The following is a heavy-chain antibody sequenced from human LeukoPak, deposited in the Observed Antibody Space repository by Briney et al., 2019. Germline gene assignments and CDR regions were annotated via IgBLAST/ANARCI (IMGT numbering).Heavy chain of an antibody. J-gene: IGHJ3*02. D-gene: IGHD3-22*01. CDR1: GYSISSSNW. V-gene: IGHV4-4*02. Sequence: SETLSLTCTVSGYSISSSNWWSWVRQPPGKGLEWIGEIYHSGSTNYNPSLKSRVTISVDKSKNQFSLKLSSVTAADTAVYYCARVSYYDPRAFDIWGQGTMVTVSS. CDR3: ARVSYYDPRAFDI. CDR2: IYHSGST.